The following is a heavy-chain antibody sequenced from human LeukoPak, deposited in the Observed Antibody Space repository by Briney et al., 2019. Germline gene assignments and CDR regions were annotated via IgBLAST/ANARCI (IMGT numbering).Heavy chain of an antibody. CDR1: GFTFSTYT. CDR2: ISGADDG. CDR3: AKARTPVTSYFDK. Sequence: PGASLRLSCAASGFTFSTYTMSWVRQAPGQGLERFSAISGADDGYYSDSVTGRFTISRDNSKNTLYLQMNSLRAEDTAVYYCAKARTPVTSYFDKWGQGTLVTVSS. J-gene: IGHJ4*02. D-gene: IGHD4-23*01. V-gene: IGHV3-23*01.